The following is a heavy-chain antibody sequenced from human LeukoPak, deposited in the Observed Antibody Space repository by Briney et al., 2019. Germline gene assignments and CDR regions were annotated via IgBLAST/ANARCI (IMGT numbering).Heavy chain of an antibody. CDR1: GYTFTSYY. J-gene: IGHJ3*02. Sequence: ASVKVSCKASGYTFTSYYIHWVRQAPGQGPEWMGRINPNGGGTNFAQRFQGRVTMTRDTSVSTAYMELSTLRSDDTAVYYCATGVRYSGYDLGGWVAFDIWGQGTMVTVSS. D-gene: IGHD5-12*01. V-gene: IGHV1-2*06. CDR3: ATGVRYSGYDLGGWVAFDI. CDR2: INPNGGGT.